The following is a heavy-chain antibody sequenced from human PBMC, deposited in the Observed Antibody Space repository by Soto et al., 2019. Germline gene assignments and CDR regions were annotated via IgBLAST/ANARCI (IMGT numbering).Heavy chain of an antibody. D-gene: IGHD3-10*01. CDR2: VYSSGTT. CDR1: GGSINSYW. Sequence: LSLTCSVSGGSINSYWWSWIRQPAGKGLEWIGRVYSSGTTDYNPSLNSRATLSVETSKNQFSLKLSSVTAADTAVYYCARDIGSYAYGEGYWGQGIQVTVSS. J-gene: IGHJ4*02. CDR3: ARDIGSYAYGEGY. V-gene: IGHV4-4*07.